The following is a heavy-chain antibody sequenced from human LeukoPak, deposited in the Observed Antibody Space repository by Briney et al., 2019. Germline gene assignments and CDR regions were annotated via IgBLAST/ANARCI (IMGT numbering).Heavy chain of an antibody. Sequence: SGGSLRLSCAASGFTFSSYSMDWVRQAPGKGLEWVSYISSSSSTIYYADSVKGRFTISRDNAKNSLYLQMNSLRAEDTAVYYCARVPIATSRGWPLDYWGQGTLATVSS. CDR1: GFTFSSYS. D-gene: IGHD6-19*01. CDR3: ARVPIATSRGWPLDY. CDR2: ISSSSSTI. J-gene: IGHJ4*02. V-gene: IGHV3-48*01.